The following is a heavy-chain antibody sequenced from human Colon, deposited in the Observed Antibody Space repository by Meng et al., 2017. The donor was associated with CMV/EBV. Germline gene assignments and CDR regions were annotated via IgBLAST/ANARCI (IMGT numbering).Heavy chain of an antibody. V-gene: IGHV4-30-2*01. CDR1: GGSISSGGSS. J-gene: IGHJ4*02. CDR2: IHHNGST. Sequence: LTCAVSGGSISSGGSSWNWIRQPPGKGLEWIGYIHHNGSTDYKTSLKSRVTISVDGSKNQFSLKLSSVTAADTAVYYCARGGQLWFDYWGQGTLVTVSS. CDR3: ARGGQLWFDY. D-gene: IGHD3-10*01.